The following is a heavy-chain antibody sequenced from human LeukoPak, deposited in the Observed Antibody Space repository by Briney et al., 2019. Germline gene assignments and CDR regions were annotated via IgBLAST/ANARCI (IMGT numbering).Heavy chain of an antibody. V-gene: IGHV1-18*01. CDR3: ARGSTSGFDY. J-gene: IGHJ4*02. CDR2: ISAYNGNT. CDR1: GYTFTMNG. D-gene: IGHD3-10*01. Sequence: GASVKVSCKASGYTFTMNGISWVRQAPGQGLEWMGWISAYNGNTNFAQKLQGRVTMTTDTSRSTVYMELSSLRSEDTAVYYCARGSTSGFDYWGQGTLVTVSS.